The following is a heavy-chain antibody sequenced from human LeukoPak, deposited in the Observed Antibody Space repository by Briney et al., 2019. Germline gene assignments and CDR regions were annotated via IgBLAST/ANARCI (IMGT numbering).Heavy chain of an antibody. V-gene: IGHV4-34*01. CDR1: GGSFSGYY. CDR2: INHSGST. Sequence: SETLSLTCAVYGGSFSGYYWSWIRQPPGKGLEWIGEINHSGSTNYNPSLKSRVIISVDTSKNQFSLKLSSVTAADTAVYYCAREGGAGGNWFDPWGQGTLVTVSS. CDR3: AREGGAGGNWFDP. J-gene: IGHJ5*02. D-gene: IGHD3-10*01.